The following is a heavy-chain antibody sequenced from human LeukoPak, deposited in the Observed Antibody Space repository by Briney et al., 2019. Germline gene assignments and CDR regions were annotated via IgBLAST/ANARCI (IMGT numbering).Heavy chain of an antibody. CDR2: INPNSGGT. J-gene: IGHJ4*02. CDR1: GYTLTELS. Sequence: GASVKVSCKVSGYTLTELSMHWVRQAPGQGLEWMGWINPNSGGTNYAQKFQGRVTMTRDTSISTAYMELSRLRSDDTAVYYCAREWGGIIAVAPDYWGQGTLVTVSS. V-gene: IGHV1-2*02. CDR3: AREWGGIIAVAPDY. D-gene: IGHD6-19*01.